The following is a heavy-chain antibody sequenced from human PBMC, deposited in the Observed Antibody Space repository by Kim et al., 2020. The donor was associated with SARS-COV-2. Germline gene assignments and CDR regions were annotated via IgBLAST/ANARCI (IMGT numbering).Heavy chain of an antibody. D-gene: IGHD6-13*01. V-gene: IGHV1-18*04. CDR3: ARRMGIAAADHYWYFDL. J-gene: IGHJ2*01. CDR2: ISAYNGNT. CDR1: GYTFTSYG. Sequence: ASVKVSCKASGYTFTSYGISWVRQAPGQGLEWMGWISAYNGNTNYAQKLQGRVTMTTDTSTSTAYMELRSLRSDDTAVYYCARRMGIAAADHYWYFDLWGRGTLVTVSS.